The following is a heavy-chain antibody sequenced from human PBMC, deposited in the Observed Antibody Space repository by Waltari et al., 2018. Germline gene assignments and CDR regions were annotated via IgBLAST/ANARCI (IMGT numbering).Heavy chain of an antibody. CDR3: ARGLWFGELFSSPVGYFDY. CDR2: INAGNGNT. D-gene: IGHD3-10*01. CDR1: GYTFTSYA. J-gene: IGHJ4*02. Sequence: QVQLVQSGAEVKKPGASVKVSCKASGYTFTSYAMHWVRQAPGQRLEWMGWINAGNGNTKYSQEVQGRVTITRDTSASAAYMGLRSLRSEDMAVYYGARGLWFGELFSSPVGYFDYWGQGTLVTVSS. V-gene: IGHV1-3*03.